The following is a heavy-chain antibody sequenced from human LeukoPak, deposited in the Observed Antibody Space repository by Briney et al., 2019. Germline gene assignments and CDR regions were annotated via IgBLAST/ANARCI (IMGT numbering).Heavy chain of an antibody. CDR3: ARVDSGSYYPPLFDY. CDR1: GFTFSSYW. CDR2: IKQDGSEK. V-gene: IGHV3-7*01. D-gene: IGHD1-26*01. J-gene: IGHJ4*02. Sequence: PGGSLRLSCAASGFTFSSYWMSWVRQAPGKGLEWVANIKQDGSEKYYVDSVKGRFTISRDNAKNSLYLQMNSLRAEDTAVYYCARVDSGSYYPPLFDYWGQGTLVTVSS.